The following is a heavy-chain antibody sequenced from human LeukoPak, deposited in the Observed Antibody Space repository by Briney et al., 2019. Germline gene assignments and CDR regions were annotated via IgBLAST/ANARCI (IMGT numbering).Heavy chain of an antibody. D-gene: IGHD6-19*01. CDR2: INHSGST. V-gene: IGHV4-34*01. CDR3: ARRKGQWLAPFDY. Sequence: PSETLSLTCAVYGGSFSGYYWSWIRQPPGKGLEWIGEINHSGSTNYNPSLKSRVTISVDTSKNQFSLKLSPVTAADTAVYYCARRKGQWLAPFDYWGQGTLVTVSS. CDR1: GGSFSGYY. J-gene: IGHJ4*02.